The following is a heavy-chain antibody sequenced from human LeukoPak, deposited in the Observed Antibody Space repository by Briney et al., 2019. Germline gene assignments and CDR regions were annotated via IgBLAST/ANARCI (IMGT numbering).Heavy chain of an antibody. CDR1: GYTFTSYD. CDR3: ARSGYLLAAAASY. J-gene: IGHJ4*02. CDR2: MNPNSGNT. Sequence: VASVKVSCKASGYTFTSYDINWVRQAPGQGLEWMGWMNPNSGNTGYAQKFQGRVTMTRNTSISTAYMELSSLRSEDTAVYYCARSGYLLAAAASYWGQGTLVTVSS. V-gene: IGHV1-8*01. D-gene: IGHD6-13*01.